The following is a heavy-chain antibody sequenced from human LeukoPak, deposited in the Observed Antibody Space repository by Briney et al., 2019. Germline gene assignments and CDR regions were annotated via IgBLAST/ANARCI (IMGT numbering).Heavy chain of an antibody. V-gene: IGHV3-33*01. CDR1: GFTFSSYG. CDR2: IWNDGSNK. J-gene: IGHJ3*02. CDR3: ARIHSLYYYDSSGYGAFDI. D-gene: IGHD3-22*01. Sequence: PGRSLRLSCAASGFTFSSYGMHWVRQAPGKGLEWVAVIWNDGSNKYYADSVKGRFTISRDNSKNTLYLQMNSLRAEDTAVYYCARIHSLYYYDSSGYGAFDIWGGGTMVTVSS.